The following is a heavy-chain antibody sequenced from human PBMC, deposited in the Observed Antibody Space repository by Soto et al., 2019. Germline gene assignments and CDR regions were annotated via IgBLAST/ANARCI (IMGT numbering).Heavy chain of an antibody. D-gene: IGHD3-10*01. CDR3: ARGGIRGVRWNWFET. J-gene: IGHJ5*02. CDR1: GFTFSRHD. V-gene: IGHV3-13*05. Sequence: EVQLVESGGGLVQPGGSLRLSCAASGFTFSRHDMHWVRQVTGKGVEWVSGIDSAGDPKYQASMKGRFTISRENAENSLYLKMDSLRAEDTAVYFCARGGIRGVRWNWFETWGKGTLVTVSS. CDR2: IDSAGDP.